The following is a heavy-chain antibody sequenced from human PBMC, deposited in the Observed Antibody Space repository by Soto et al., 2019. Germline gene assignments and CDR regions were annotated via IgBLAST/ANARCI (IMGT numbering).Heavy chain of an antibody. Sequence: QITLKESGPPLVKPTQTLTLTCTFSGFSLSTSGVGVGWIRQPPGKALEWLALIYWDDDKRYRPSLKSRLTITKDTSKNQVVLTMTNMDPVDTATYYCAHRYDDYRFDPWGQGTLVTVSS. CDR1: GFSLSTSGVG. J-gene: IGHJ5*02. CDR3: AHRYDDYRFDP. D-gene: IGHD4-17*01. CDR2: IYWDDDK. V-gene: IGHV2-5*02.